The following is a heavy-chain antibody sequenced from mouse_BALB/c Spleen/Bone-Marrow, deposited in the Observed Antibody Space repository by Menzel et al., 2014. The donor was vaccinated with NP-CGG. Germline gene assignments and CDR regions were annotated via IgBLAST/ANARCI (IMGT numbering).Heavy chain of an antibody. CDR3: TGGGNFIATIVVDLDY. CDR1: GFKFTDYE. V-gene: IGHV1-15*01. Sequence: QVQRAESGAELVRPGASVTLSCKASGFKFTDYEMHWVKQTPVHGLEWIGAIDPKTGGTAYNQKFKGKATLTADKSSSTAYMQPRSLTPEGSAVYYCTGGGNFIATIVVDLDYWGQGTTLTVSS. J-gene: IGHJ2*01. CDR2: IDPKTGGT. D-gene: IGHD1-1*01.